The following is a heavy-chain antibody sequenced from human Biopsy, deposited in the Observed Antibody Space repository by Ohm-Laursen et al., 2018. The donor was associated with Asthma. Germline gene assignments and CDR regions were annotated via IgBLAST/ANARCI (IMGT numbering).Heavy chain of an antibody. Sequence: SLRLSCAASGFTFSSYGMHWVRQAPGKRLEWVAVVSYDGGVAHYADSMKGRFTISRDNAKSTLYLQMNRLRTDDTAVYYCAKRRGYSDLTDFDHWGQGTLVTVSS. CDR2: VSYDGGVA. CDR1: GFTFSSYG. CDR3: AKRRGYSDLTDFDH. V-gene: IGHV3-30*18. J-gene: IGHJ4*02. D-gene: IGHD3-3*01.